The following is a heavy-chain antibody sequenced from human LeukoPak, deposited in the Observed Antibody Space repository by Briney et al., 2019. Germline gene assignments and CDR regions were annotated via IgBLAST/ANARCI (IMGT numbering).Heavy chain of an antibody. V-gene: IGHV1-69*13. CDR3: ARGYYCSGGSCYEMA. D-gene: IGHD2-15*01. CDR2: IIPIFGTA. CDR1: GGTFSSYA. Sequence: SVKVSCKASGGTFSSYAISWVRQAPGQGLEWMGGIIPIFGTANYAQKFQGRVTITADESTSTAYMELSSLRSEGTAVYYCARGYYCSGGSCYEMAWGQGTLVTVSS. J-gene: IGHJ5*02.